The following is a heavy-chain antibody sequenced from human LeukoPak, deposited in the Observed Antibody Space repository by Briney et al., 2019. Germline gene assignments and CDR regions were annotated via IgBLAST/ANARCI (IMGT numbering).Heavy chain of an antibody. CDR2: IHPNSGGT. V-gene: IGHV1-2*02. J-gene: IGHJ6*03. Sequence: GASVKVSCKTSGNTFIGFYMHWVRQAPGQGLEWMGWIHPNSGGTKYAQKFQGRVTMTRDTSISTVYMELSSLRSDDTAVYYCAGPGRDYYYYYHMDVWGEGTTVTVSS. CDR3: AGPGRDYYYYYHMDV. CDR1: GNTFIGFY.